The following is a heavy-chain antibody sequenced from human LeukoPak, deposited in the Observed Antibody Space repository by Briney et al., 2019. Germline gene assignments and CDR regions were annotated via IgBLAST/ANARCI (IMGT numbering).Heavy chain of an antibody. Sequence: SETLSLTCAVYGGSFSGYYWSWIRQPPGKGLEWIGEINHSGSTNYNPSLKSRVTISVDTSKNQFSLKLSSVTAAVTAVYYCARGSPRYYYDSSGYYCRSWFDPWGQGTLVTVSS. D-gene: IGHD3-22*01. CDR1: GGSFSGYY. V-gene: IGHV4-34*01. CDR2: INHSGST. CDR3: ARGSPRYYYDSSGYYCRSWFDP. J-gene: IGHJ5*02.